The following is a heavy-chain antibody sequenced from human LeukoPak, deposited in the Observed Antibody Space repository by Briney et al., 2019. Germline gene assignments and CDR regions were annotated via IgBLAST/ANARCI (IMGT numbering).Heavy chain of an antibody. D-gene: IGHD6-19*01. Sequence: GGSLRLSCSASGLTFSSHPMSWVRQAAGKGLESVSTISASGERTYYADSVKGRFTISRDNSKNTLYLQMSSLRAEDTAVYYCATNAGQWLVPFDFWGQGTLVTVSS. CDR3: ATNAGQWLVPFDF. J-gene: IGHJ4*02. V-gene: IGHV3-23*01. CDR2: ISASGERT. CDR1: GLTFSSHP.